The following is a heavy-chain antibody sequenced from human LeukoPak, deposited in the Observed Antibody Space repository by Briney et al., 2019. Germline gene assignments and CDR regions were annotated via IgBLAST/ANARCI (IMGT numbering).Heavy chain of an antibody. V-gene: IGHV4-34*01. D-gene: IGHD3-10*01. CDR1: GGSFSGYY. CDR3: ARGRSVWFGECRIDY. J-gene: IGHJ4*02. CDR2: INHSGST. Sequence: SETLSLTCAVYGGSFSGYYWSWIRQPPGKGLEGIGEINHSGSTNYNPSLKSRVTISVDTSKNQFSLKLSSVTAADTAVYYCARGRSVWFGECRIDYWGQGTLVTVSS.